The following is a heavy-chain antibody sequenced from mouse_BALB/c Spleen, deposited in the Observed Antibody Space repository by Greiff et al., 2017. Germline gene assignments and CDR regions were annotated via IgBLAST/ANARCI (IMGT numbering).Heavy chain of an antibody. CDR3: ARGGVRGAWFAY. CDR1: GFSLTSYG. Sequence: VHLVESGPGLVAPSQSLSITCTASGFSLTSYGVHWVRQPPGKGLEWLGVIWAGGSTNYNSALMSRQSTSKDTPKSHVFFKIKSLQTDDTAMYYCARGGVRGAWFAYWGQGALVTVSA. D-gene: IGHD2-14*01. J-gene: IGHJ3*01. CDR2: IWAGGST. V-gene: IGHV2-9*02.